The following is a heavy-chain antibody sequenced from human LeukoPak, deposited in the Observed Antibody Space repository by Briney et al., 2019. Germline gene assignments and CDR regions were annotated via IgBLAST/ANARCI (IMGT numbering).Heavy chain of an antibody. D-gene: IGHD3-22*01. CDR1: VGSFSGYY. J-gene: IGHJ4*02. Sequence: SETLSLTCAVYVGSFSGYYWSWIRQPPGKGLEWIGEINHSGSTNYNPSLKSQVTISIDTSKDQFSLKLSSVTAADTAVYYCARGRNYYDSSGYYYFDYWGQGTLVTVSS. CDR3: ARGRNYYDSSGYYYFDY. V-gene: IGHV4-34*01. CDR2: INHSGST.